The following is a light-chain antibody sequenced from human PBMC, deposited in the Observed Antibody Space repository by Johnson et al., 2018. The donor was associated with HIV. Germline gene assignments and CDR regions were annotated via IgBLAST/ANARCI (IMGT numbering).Light chain of an antibody. CDR1: NSNIGNNY. CDR3: GTWDSSPNASYV. V-gene: IGLV1-51*01. Sequence: QSVLTQPPSVSAAPGQKVTISCSGSNSNIGNNYVSWYQHLPGTAPKLLIYDNDQRPSGIPDRFSASKSGTSATLDITGLQTGDGADYYCGTWDSSPNASYVFGSGTSVTVL. CDR2: DND. J-gene: IGLJ1*01.